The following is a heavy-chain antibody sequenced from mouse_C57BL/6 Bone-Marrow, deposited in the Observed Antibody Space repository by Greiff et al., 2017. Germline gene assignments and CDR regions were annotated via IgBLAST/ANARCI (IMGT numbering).Heavy chain of an antibody. CDR2: ISDGGSYT. J-gene: IGHJ3*01. Sequence: EVMLVESGGGLVKPGGSLKLSCAASGFTFSSYAMSWVRQTPEKRLEWVATISDGGSYTYYPDNVKGRFTISRDNAKNNLYLQMSHLKSEDTAMYYCAREQLGAYWGQGTLVTVSA. CDR3: AREQLGAY. D-gene: IGHD3-3*01. V-gene: IGHV5-4*01. CDR1: GFTFSSYA.